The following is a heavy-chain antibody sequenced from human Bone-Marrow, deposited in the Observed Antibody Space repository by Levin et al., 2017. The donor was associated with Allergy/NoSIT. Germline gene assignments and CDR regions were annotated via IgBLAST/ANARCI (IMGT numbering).Heavy chain of an antibody. CDR1: GFTFDDYT. V-gene: IGHV3-43*01. J-gene: IGHJ3*02. Sequence: PGGSLRLSCAASGFTFDDYTMHWVRQAPGKGLEWVSLISWDGGSTYYADSVKGRFTISRDNSKNSLYLQMNSLRTEDTALYYCAKAHSSGYLDAFDIWGQGTMVTVSS. CDR2: ISWDGGST. D-gene: IGHD3-22*01. CDR3: AKAHSSGYLDAFDI.